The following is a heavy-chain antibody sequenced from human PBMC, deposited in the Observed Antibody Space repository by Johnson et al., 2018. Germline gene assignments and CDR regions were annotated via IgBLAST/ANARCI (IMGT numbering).Heavy chain of an antibody. CDR1: GFTFSGSA. CDR2: IRRKANSYAT. Sequence: VQLVESGGGLVQPGGSLKLSCAASGFTFSGSAMHWVRQASGKGLGWIGRIRRKANSYATAYAAAVKGRFIISRDDSKNTAYLQMNSLKTEDTAVYYCTYFYSGASQDYYYYYMDVWGKGTTVTVSS. CDR3: TYFYSGASQDYYYYYMDV. J-gene: IGHJ6*03. V-gene: IGHV3-73*01. D-gene: IGHD2-21*02.